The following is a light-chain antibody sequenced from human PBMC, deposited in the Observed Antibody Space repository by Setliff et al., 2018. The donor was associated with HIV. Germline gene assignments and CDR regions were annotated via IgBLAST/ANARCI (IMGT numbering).Light chain of an antibody. CDR2: EVS. CDR3: GSYTSTTSYV. CDR1: SSDVGGYKF. J-gene: IGLJ1*01. Sequence: QSALAQPASVSGSPGQSITISCTGTSSDVGGYKFVSWYQQHPGKAPKLMIYEVSNRPSGVSDRFSGSKSGSTASLTISGLQAEDEADYYCGSYTSTTSYVFGRGTKVTV. V-gene: IGLV2-14*01.